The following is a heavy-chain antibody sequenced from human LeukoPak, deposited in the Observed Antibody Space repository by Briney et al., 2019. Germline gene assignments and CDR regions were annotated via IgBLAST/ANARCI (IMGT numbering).Heavy chain of an antibody. Sequence: PGGSLRLSCAASGFTFSSYWMSWVRQAPRKGLEWVANIKQDGSEKYYVDSVKGRFTISRDNAKNSLYLQMNSLRAEDTALYYCAKDSSGWYGGALDYWGQGTLVTVSS. CDR2: IKQDGSEK. CDR3: AKDSSGWYGGALDY. V-gene: IGHV3-7*03. J-gene: IGHJ4*02. CDR1: GFTFSSYW. D-gene: IGHD6-19*01.